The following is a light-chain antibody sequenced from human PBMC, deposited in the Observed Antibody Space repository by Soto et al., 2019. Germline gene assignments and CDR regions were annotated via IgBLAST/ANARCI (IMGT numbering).Light chain of an antibody. Sequence: QSVLTQPPSASGSPGQSVTISCTGTSSDVGGYNSVSWFQQHPGKAPKLMIYEVSKRPSGVPDRFSGSKSGNTASLTVSGLQAEDEADYYCSSYAGTNRVFGTGTKVTVL. CDR1: SSDVGGYNS. V-gene: IGLV2-8*01. J-gene: IGLJ1*01. CDR2: EVS. CDR3: SSYAGTNRV.